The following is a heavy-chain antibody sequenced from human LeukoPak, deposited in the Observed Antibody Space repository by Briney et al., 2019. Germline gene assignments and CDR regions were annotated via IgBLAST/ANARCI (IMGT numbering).Heavy chain of an antibody. CDR2: IKSKSDGGTT. CDR3: SYYYDSSGHPNFDY. J-gene: IGHJ4*02. V-gene: IGHV3-15*01. D-gene: IGHD3-22*01. Sequence: GGSLRLSCAASGFTFSNAWMSWVRQAPGKGLEWVGRIKSKSDGGTTDYAAPVKGRSTISRDDSRNTLYLQMNSLKTEDTAVYYCSYYYDSSGHPNFDYWGQGTQVTVSS. CDR1: GFTFSNAW.